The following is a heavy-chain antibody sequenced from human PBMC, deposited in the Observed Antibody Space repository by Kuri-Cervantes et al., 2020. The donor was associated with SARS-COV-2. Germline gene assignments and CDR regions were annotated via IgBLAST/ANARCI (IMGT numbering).Heavy chain of an antibody. CDR2: INHSGST. CDR3: ARGSYDFWSGYYYYCGMDV. CDR1: GGSFSGYY. J-gene: IGHJ6*02. D-gene: IGHD3-3*01. Sequence: SETLSLTCAVYGGSFSGYYWSWIRQPPGEGLEWIGEINHSGSTNYNPSLKSRVTISVDTSKNQFSLKLSSVTAADTAVYYCARGSYDFWSGYYYYCGMDVWGQGTTVTVSS. V-gene: IGHV4-34*01.